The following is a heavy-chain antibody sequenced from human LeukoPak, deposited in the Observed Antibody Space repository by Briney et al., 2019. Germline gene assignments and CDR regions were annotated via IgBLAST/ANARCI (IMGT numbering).Heavy chain of an antibody. Sequence: PGGSLRLSCAASGFTFSSYSMNWVRQAPGKGLEWVSSISSSSSYIYYADSVKGRFTISRDNTKNSLYLQMNSLRAEDTAVYYCARDLRAYCSSTSCYNLGPAGDHYYMDVWGKGTTVTVSS. CDR1: GFTFSSYS. V-gene: IGHV3-21*01. D-gene: IGHD2-2*02. CDR2: ISSSSSYI. J-gene: IGHJ6*03. CDR3: ARDLRAYCSSTSCYNLGPAGDHYYMDV.